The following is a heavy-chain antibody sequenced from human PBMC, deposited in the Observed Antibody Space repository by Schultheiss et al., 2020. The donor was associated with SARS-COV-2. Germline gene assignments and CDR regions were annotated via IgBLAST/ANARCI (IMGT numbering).Heavy chain of an antibody. Sequence: GGSLRLSCAASGFTFSSYSMNWVRQAPGKGLEWVSYISSSSSTIYYADSVKGRFTISRDNAKNSLYLQMNSLRAEDTAVYYCASPPQLGIWKYFDYWGQGTLVTVSS. D-gene: IGHD7-27*01. CDR3: ASPPQLGIWKYFDY. V-gene: IGHV3-48*04. CDR1: GFTFSSYS. J-gene: IGHJ4*02. CDR2: ISSSSSTI.